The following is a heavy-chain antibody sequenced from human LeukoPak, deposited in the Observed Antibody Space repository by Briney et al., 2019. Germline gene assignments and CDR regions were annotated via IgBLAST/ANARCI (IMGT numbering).Heavy chain of an antibody. CDR2: IYQTGTT. CDR1: TYSITSGYY. Sequence: PSETLSLTCAVSTYSITSGYYWGWIRQSPGKGLEWIATIYQTGTTYYNPSLKSRVTISVDTSKNQFSLKVNSVTAADTAICYCARVTATDWFDPWGQVTLVTVSS. V-gene: IGHV4-38-2*01. D-gene: IGHD2-21*02. CDR3: ARVTATDWFDP. J-gene: IGHJ5*02.